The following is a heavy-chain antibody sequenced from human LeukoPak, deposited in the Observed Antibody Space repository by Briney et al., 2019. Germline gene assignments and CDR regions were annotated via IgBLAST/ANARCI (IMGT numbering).Heavy chain of an antibody. J-gene: IGHJ6*03. CDR1: GFTFTRYS. V-gene: IGHV3-21*01. CDR2: ISTNGRYI. Sequence: SGGSLRLSCSASGFTFTRYSMNWVRQAPGKGLEWVSSISTNGRYIYYADSVKGRFTISRDNAKNTLFLQMNSLRAEDTAVYYCARDPDEYYYMDVWGKGTTVTVSS. CDR3: ARDPDEYYYMDV.